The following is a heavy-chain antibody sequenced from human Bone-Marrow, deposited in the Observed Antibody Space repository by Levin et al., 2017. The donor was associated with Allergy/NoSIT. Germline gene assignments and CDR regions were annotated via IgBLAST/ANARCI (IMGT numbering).Heavy chain of an antibody. CDR3: ASPYSSDWFFDI. Sequence: QSGGSLRLSCAASGFIFSDYWLTWVRQAPGKGLEWVANIKPDGTEKYYADSVTGRFNISRDNAQNSLYLQMKYLSAEDTAVYYCASPYSSDWFFDIWGPGTMVTVSS. CDR2: IKPDGTEK. D-gene: IGHD6-19*01. V-gene: IGHV3-7*01. J-gene: IGHJ3*02. CDR1: GFIFSDYW.